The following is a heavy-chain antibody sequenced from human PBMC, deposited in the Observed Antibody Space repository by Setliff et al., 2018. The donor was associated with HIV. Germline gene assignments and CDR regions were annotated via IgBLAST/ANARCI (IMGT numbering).Heavy chain of an antibody. V-gene: IGHV1-46*01. J-gene: IGHJ4*02. CDR1: GYTFTNFY. Sequence: ASVKVSCKASGYTFTNFYMHWVRQAPGQGLEWMGIINPGGGNTRYAQRFQGRVTMTRDTSINTAHMELSRLRSDDTAVYYCARDDHGDPFDYWGQGTLVTVSS. CDR2: INPGGGNT. CDR3: ARDDHGDPFDY. D-gene: IGHD4-17*01.